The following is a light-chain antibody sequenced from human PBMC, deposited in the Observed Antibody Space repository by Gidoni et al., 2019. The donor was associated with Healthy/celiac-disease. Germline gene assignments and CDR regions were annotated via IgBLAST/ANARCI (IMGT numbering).Light chain of an antibody. CDR2: KAS. J-gene: IGKJ1*01. CDR1: QSISSW. Sequence: DIQMTQSPSTLSASVGDSVTSTSRAGQSISSWLAWYQPNPGKAPKLLIYKASSLETGAPSRCSGSGSGSAFTLTIRSPQPVAFETYYCHKYNSYASTFGQGTKVEIK. CDR3: HKYNSYAST. V-gene: IGKV1-5*03.